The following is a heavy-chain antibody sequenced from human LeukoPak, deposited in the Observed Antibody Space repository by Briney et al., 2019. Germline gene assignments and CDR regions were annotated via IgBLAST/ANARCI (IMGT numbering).Heavy chain of an antibody. CDR1: GFTFSSYG. CDR3: ASSSLYYYDSSGYPNGEYYFDY. CDR2: IWYDGSNK. J-gene: IGHJ4*02. D-gene: IGHD3-22*01. V-gene: IGHV3-33*01. Sequence: GGSLRLSCAASGFTFSSYGMHWVRQAPGKGLEWVALIWYDGSNKYYADSVKGRLTISRDNSKNTLYLQMNSLRAEDTAVYYCASSSLYYYDSSGYPNGEYYFDYWGQGTLVTVSS.